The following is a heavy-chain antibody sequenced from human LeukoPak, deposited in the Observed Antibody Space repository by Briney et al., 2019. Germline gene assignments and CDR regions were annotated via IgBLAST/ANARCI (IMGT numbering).Heavy chain of an antibody. CDR2: ISSSGSTI. CDR3: VKTTYSGLRAYYYMDV. Sequence: PGGSLRLSCAASGFTFSDYYMSWIRQAPGKGLEWVSYISSSGSTIYYADSVKGRFTISRDNAKNSLYLQMNSLRGEDTAVYYCVKTTYSGLRAYYYMDVWGKGTTVTISS. CDR1: GFTFSDYY. V-gene: IGHV3-11*04. D-gene: IGHD1-26*01. J-gene: IGHJ6*03.